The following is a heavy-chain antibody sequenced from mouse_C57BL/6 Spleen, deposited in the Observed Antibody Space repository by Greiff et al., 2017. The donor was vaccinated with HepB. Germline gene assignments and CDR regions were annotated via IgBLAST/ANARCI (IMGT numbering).Heavy chain of an antibody. J-gene: IGHJ4*01. V-gene: IGHV5-4*03. D-gene: IGHD1-1*01. CDR3: ARGGGSSYAMDY. CDR1: GFTFSSYA. Sequence: DVKLVESGGGLVKPGGSLKLSCAASGFTFSSYAMSWVRQTPEKRLEWVATISDGGSYTYYPDNVKGRVTISRDNAKNNLYLQMSHLKSEDTAMYYCARGGGSSYAMDYWGQGTSVTVSS. CDR2: ISDGGSYT.